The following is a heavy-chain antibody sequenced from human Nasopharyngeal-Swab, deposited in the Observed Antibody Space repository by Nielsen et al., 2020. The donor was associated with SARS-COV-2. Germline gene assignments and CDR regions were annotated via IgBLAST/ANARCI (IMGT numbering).Heavy chain of an antibody. Sequence: SETLSLTCTVSGGSISSSSYYWGWIRQPPGKGLEWIGSIYYSGSTYYNPSLKSRVTISVDTSKNQFSLKLSSVTAADTAVYYCARQVLTHYDFWSGPTPDYWGQGTLVTVSS. CDR1: GGSISSSSYY. CDR2: IYYSGST. CDR3: ARQVLTHYDFWSGPTPDY. J-gene: IGHJ4*02. D-gene: IGHD3-3*01. V-gene: IGHV4-39*01.